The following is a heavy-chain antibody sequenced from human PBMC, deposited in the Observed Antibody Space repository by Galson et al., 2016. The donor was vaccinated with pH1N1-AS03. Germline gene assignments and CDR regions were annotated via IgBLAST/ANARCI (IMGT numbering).Heavy chain of an antibody. Sequence: SLRLSCAASGFTFSGYTMSWVRQAPGKGLEWVSFISSSSTYIYYADSLKGRFTISRDNAKNSLYLQMNSLRVVDTAVYYCARDDSSSWDRYYYYGMDVWGQGTTVTVSS. D-gene: IGHD6-13*01. J-gene: IGHJ6*02. CDR1: GFTFSGYT. V-gene: IGHV3-21*01. CDR2: ISSSSTYI. CDR3: ARDDSSSWDRYYYYGMDV.